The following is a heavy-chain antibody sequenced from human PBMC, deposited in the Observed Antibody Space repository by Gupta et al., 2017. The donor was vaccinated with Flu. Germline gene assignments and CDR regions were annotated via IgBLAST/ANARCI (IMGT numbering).Heavy chain of an antibody. J-gene: IGHJ4*02. V-gene: IGHV1-2*02. Sequence: QVQLAQSGPAVKKLGASVRVSCTTSGFAFSAFYIPWVRKVPGQGLEWMGCDSPTSDPTYAPNCQGRVAMTRGVSISTAVLDMTRLTAEDTAFYYCARGTGDPGYWGRGTRVTVSS. D-gene: IGHD7-27*01. CDR1: GFAFSAFY. CDR2: DSPTSDP. CDR3: ARGTGDPGY.